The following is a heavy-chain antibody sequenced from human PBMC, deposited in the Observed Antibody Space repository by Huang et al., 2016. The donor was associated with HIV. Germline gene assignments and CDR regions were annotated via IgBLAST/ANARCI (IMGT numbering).Heavy chain of an antibody. CDR3: ARDRSGDYYTLDV. J-gene: IGHJ6*04. D-gene: IGHD2-21*01. V-gene: IGHV3-30-3*01. CDR1: GFTFSSHA. CDR2: SSSFDGGRQ. Sequence: QVLLVESGGGVVQPGRSLRLSCAASGFTFSSHAMHWGRQSPGEGLEWVGVSSSFDGGRQYYVDSVKGRFTISRDNSNNTLYLQMNSLRPEDTAVYYCARDRSGDYYTLDVWGTGTTVIVSS.